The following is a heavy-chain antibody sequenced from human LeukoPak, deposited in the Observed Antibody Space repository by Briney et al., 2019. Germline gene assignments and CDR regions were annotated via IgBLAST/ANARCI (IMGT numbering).Heavy chain of an antibody. CDR3: ARGTTAPFDP. V-gene: IGHV1-46*01. CDR2: ISPSGGST. CDR1: GYTFTRYY. J-gene: IGHJ5*02. Sequence: ASVNVSCKASGYTFTRYYMHWVRQAPGQGREWVGIISPSGGSTSNPQKIQRRVTMTRDTATSTVYMELSSLRSEDTAVYYCARGTTAPFDPWGQGTLVTVSS. D-gene: IGHD4-11*01.